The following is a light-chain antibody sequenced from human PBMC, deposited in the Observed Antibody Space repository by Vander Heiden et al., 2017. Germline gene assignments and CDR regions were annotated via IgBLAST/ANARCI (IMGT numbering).Light chain of an antibody. J-gene: IGLJ2*01. V-gene: IGLV3-9*01. CDR1: NIGSKN. CDR2: RDS. Sequence: SYELTQLLLAQVALGQTARITCGGNNIGSKNVHWYQQKPGQAPVLVIYRDSNRPSGIPERFSGSNSGNTATLTISRAQAGDEADYYCQVWDSSTVVFGGGTKLTVL. CDR3: QVWDSSTVV.